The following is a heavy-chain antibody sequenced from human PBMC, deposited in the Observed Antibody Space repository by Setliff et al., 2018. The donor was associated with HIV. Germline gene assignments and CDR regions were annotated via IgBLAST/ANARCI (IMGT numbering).Heavy chain of an antibody. Sequence: SVKVSCKASGGTFGSYAISWVRQAPGQGLEWLGGNIPMFGTVSYAQKLQGRVTITTDESTSTAYMDLSSLRYEDTAIYYCARGEVIIDSYYYMNVWGKGTTVTVSS. CDR1: GGTFGSYA. CDR2: NIPMFGTV. J-gene: IGHJ6*03. V-gene: IGHV1-69*05. CDR3: ARGEVIIDSYYYMNV.